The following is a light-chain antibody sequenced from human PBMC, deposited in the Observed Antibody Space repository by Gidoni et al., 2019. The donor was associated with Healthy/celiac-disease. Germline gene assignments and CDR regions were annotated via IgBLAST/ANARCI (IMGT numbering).Light chain of an antibody. V-gene: IGKV3-11*01. CDR2: DAS. CDR3: QQRSNWQWT. Sequence: EIVLTQSPATLSLSPGERASQSVSSYLAWYQQKPGQAPRLLIYDASNRATGIPARFSGSGSGTDFTLTISSLEPEDFAVYYCQQRSNWQWTFGQGTKVEIK. J-gene: IGKJ1*01. CDR1: QSVSSY.